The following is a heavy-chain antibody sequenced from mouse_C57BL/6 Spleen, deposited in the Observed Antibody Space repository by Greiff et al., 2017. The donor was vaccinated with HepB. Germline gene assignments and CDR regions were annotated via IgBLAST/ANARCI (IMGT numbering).Heavy chain of an antibody. V-gene: IGHV1-55*01. Sequence: QVHVKQPGAELVKPGASVKMSCKASGYTFTSYWITWVKQRPGQGLEWIGDIYPGSGSTNYNEKFKSKATLTVDTSSSTAYMQLSSLTSEDSAVYYCAREGTTVDPFAYWGQGTLVTVSS. CDR3: AREGTTVDPFAY. J-gene: IGHJ3*01. CDR1: GYTFTSYW. CDR2: IYPGSGST. D-gene: IGHD1-1*01.